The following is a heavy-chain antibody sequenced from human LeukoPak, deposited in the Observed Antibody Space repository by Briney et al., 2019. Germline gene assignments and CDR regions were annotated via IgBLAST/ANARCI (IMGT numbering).Heavy chain of an antibody. CDR1: GGTFSSYA. CDR2: ISAYNGNT. Sequence: ASVKVSCKASGGTFSSYAISWVRQAPGQGLEWMGWISAYNGNTNYAQKLQGGVTMTTDTSTSTAYMELRSLRSDDTAVYYCARQVAAAGTGYYYYYMDVWGKGTTVTVSS. CDR3: ARQVAAAGTGYYYYYMDV. D-gene: IGHD6-13*01. V-gene: IGHV1-18*01. J-gene: IGHJ6*03.